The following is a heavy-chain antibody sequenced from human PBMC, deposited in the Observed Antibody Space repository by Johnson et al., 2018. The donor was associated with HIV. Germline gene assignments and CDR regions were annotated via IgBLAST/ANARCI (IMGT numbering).Heavy chain of an antibody. D-gene: IGHD6-13*01. CDR3: ARDFKDSSSWYGAFDI. CDR1: GFTFSSYA. Sequence: QVQLVESGGGVVQPGRSLRLSCAASGFTFSSYAMHWVRQAPGKGLEWVAVISYDGSNKDYADSVKGRFTISSDNSKNTLYLQMNSLRAEDTAVYYCARDFKDSSSWYGAFDIWGQGTMVTVSS. CDR2: ISYDGSNK. J-gene: IGHJ3*02. V-gene: IGHV3-30-3*01.